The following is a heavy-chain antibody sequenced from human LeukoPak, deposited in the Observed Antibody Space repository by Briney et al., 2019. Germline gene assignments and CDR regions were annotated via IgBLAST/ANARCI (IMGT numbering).Heavy chain of an antibody. CDR1: GFTVSSSS. CDR3: ARDGFTMVRGVGGWYFDL. CDR2: FYSAGTT. V-gene: IGHV3-66*01. J-gene: IGHJ2*01. D-gene: IGHD3-10*01. Sequence: GGSLRLSCAASGFTVSSSSMTWVRQAPGKGLEWVSVFYSAGTTYYADPVKGRFTISRDNSKNTLSLQMNSLRAEDTAVYYCARDGFTMVRGVGGWYFDLWGRGTLVTVSS.